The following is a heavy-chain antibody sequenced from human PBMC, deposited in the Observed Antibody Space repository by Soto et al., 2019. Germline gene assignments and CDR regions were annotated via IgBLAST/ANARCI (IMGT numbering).Heavy chain of an antibody. D-gene: IGHD3-9*01. V-gene: IGHV4-59*01. CDR1: GGSISSYY. CDR2: IYYSGST. J-gene: IGHJ6*02. CDR3: ARADILPGISYYYGMDV. Sequence: QVQLQESGPGLVKPSETLSLTCTVSGGSISSYYWSWIRQPPGKGLEWIGYIYYSGSTNYNPSLKSRVTISVDTSKNQFSLKLSSVTAADTAVYYCARADILPGISYYYGMDVWGQGTTVTVSS.